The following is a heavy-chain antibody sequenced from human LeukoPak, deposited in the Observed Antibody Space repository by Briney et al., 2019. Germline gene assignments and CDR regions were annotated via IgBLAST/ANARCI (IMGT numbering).Heavy chain of an antibody. V-gene: IGHV4-34*12. D-gene: IGHD6-6*01. J-gene: IGHJ4*02. CDR2: IIHRGST. CDR3: ARVPHSTSSIDY. CDR1: GRFLTVYY. Sequence: SETLSLTCAVYGRFLTVYYWGWIRQPARKWLERIGEIIHRGSTNYNSPLKSRVTISVDRSKNQFSLKLNSVTAADTAVYFCARVPHSTSSIDYWGQGAPVTVSS.